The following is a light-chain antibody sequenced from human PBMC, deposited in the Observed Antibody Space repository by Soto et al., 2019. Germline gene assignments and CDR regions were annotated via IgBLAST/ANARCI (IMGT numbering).Light chain of an antibody. Sequence: QSVLTQPPSASGSPGQSVTISCIGTASDIGRYNYVSWYQHHPGKAPKLIIYEVTKRPSGVPDRFSGSKSGNTASLTVSGLQADDEADYYCTSYVGRKNYVFGTGTKVIVL. CDR1: ASDIGRYNY. CDR3: TSYVGRKNYV. V-gene: IGLV2-8*01. J-gene: IGLJ1*01. CDR2: EVT.